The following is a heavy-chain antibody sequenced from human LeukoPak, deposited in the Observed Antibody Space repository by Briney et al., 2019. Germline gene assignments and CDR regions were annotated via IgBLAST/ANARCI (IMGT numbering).Heavy chain of an antibody. J-gene: IGHJ6*02. CDR2: INPNSGGT. CDR1: GYTFTGYY. V-gene: IGHV1-2*02. CDR3: ARALFMITPAMYGMDV. D-gene: IGHD3-16*01. Sequence: GASVKVSCKASGYTFTGYYMHWVRQAPGQGLEWMGWINPNSGGTNYAQKFQGRVTMTRDTSISTAYMELSRLRSDDTAVYYCARALFMITPAMYGMDVWGQGTTVTVSS.